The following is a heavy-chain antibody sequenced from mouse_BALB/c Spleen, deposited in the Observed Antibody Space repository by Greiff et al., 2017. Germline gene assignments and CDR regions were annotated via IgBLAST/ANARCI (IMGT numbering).Heavy chain of an antibody. D-gene: IGHD4-1*02. Sequence: DVMLVESGGGLVKPGGSLKLSCAASGFTFSDYYMYWVRQTPEKRLEWVATISDGGSYTYYPDSVKGRFTISRDNAKNNLYLQMSSLKSEDTAMYYCARAPTGTEDAMDYWGQGTSVTVSS. CDR1: GFTFSDYY. J-gene: IGHJ4*01. CDR2: ISDGGSYT. V-gene: IGHV5-4*02. CDR3: ARAPTGTEDAMDY.